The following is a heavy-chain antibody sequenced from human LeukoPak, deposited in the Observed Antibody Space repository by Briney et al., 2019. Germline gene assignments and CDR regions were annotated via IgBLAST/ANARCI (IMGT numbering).Heavy chain of an antibody. CDR3: ARVGQAYYYDSSGPDVATYYYYYMDV. V-gene: IGHV1-8*03. D-gene: IGHD3-22*01. CDR1: GYTFTSYD. CDR2: MNPNSGNT. Sequence: ASVKVSCKASGYTFTSYDINWVRQATGQGLEWMGWMNPNSGNTGYAQKFQGRVTITRNTSISTAYMELRSLRSDDTAVYYCARVGQAYYYDSSGPDVATYYYYYMDVWGKGTTVTISS. J-gene: IGHJ6*03.